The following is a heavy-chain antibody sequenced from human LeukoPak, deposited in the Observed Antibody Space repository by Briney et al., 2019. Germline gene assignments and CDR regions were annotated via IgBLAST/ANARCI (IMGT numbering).Heavy chain of an antibody. J-gene: IGHJ3*02. Sequence: NPSETLSLTCAVYGGSFSGYYWSWIRQPPGKGLEWIGEINHSGSTYYNPSLKSRVTISVDTSKNQFSLKLSSVTAADTAVYYCARGPKYYDFWSGYWMTNDAFDIWGQGTMVTVSS. CDR3: ARGPKYYDFWSGYWMTNDAFDI. D-gene: IGHD3-3*01. CDR1: GGSFSGYY. CDR2: INHSGST. V-gene: IGHV4-34*01.